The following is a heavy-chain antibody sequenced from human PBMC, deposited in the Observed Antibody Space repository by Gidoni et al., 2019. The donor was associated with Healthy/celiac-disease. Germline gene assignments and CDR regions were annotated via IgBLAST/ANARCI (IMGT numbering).Heavy chain of an antibody. V-gene: IGHV3-30-3*01. D-gene: IGHD1-26*01. CDR1: GFTFSSYA. Sequence: QVQLVESGGGVVQPGRSLRLSCAASGFTFSSYAMPWVRQAPGTGLEWVAVISYDGSNKYYADSVKGQFTISRDNSKNTLYLQMNSLRAEDTAVYYCARAGVGARGEAFDIWGQGTMVTVSS. J-gene: IGHJ3*02. CDR2: ISYDGSNK. CDR3: ARAGVGARGEAFDI.